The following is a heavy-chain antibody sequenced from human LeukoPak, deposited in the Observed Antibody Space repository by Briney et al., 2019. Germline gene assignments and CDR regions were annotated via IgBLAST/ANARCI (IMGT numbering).Heavy chain of an antibody. CDR2: INTDGRIT. CDR3: TRDGGSFCDFDY. J-gene: IGHJ4*02. D-gene: IGHD1-26*01. V-gene: IGHV3-64*02. CDR1: GFSFRNYA. Sequence: PGGSLGLSCVASGFSFRNYAIHWVRQAPGKGLEYVSVINTDGRITYYADSVKGRFTISRDNSKNKVYLQMGSLRGEDMAVYYCTRDGGSFCDFDYWGQRALVTVSS.